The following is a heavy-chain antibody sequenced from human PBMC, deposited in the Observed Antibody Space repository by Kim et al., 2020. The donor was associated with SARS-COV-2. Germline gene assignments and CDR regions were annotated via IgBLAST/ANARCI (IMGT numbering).Heavy chain of an antibody. CDR3: AKDLYGVVVVTSEGDY. Sequence: GGSLRLSCAASGFTFSSYAMSWVRQAPGKGLEWVSAISGSGGSTYYADSVKGRFTISRDNSKNTLYLQMNSLRAEDTAVYYCAKDLYGVVVVTSEGDYWGQGTLVTVSS. J-gene: IGHJ4*02. V-gene: IGHV3-23*01. CDR1: GFTFSSYA. CDR2: ISGSGGST. D-gene: IGHD3-22*01.